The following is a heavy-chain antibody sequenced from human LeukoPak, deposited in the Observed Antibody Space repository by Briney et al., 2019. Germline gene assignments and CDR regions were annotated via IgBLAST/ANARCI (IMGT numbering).Heavy chain of an antibody. CDR1: GLTFSRYW. CDR2: IKNDGSST. J-gene: IGHJ4*02. Sequence: GGSLRLSCAASGLTFSRYWMHWVRQAPGKGLVWVSLIKNDGSSTTYADSVKGRFTISRDNAKNTLFLQMNSLRADDTAIYYCASALGGQGGHWGQGTLVTSSS. D-gene: IGHD1-26*01. V-gene: IGHV3-74*03. CDR3: ASALGGQGGH.